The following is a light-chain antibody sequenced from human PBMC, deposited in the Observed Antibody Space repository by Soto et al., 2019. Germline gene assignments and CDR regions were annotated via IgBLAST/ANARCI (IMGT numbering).Light chain of an antibody. J-gene: IGLJ2*01. V-gene: IGLV4-69*01. CDR1: SGHSNYA. Sequence: QSVLTQSPSASASLGASVKLTCTLRSGHSNYAIAWHQQQSEKGPRYLMKLNSDGSHSKGDGIPDRFSGSSSGAERYLTISSLQSEDEADYYCQTWGSGIVVFGGGTKLIVL. CDR3: QTWGSGIVV. CDR2: LNSDGSH.